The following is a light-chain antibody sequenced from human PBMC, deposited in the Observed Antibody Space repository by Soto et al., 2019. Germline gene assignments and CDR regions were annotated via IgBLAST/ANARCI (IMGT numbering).Light chain of an antibody. J-gene: IGKJ1*01. CDR2: GAS. CDR1: QSVSNNY. V-gene: IGKV3-20*01. CDR3: QQYGGSPQT. Sequence: EIVLTQSPGTLSLSPGERATLSCRASQSVSNNYLAWYQQKPGQAPRLLIFGASSRATDIPDRFSGRGSGTDFTLTVTSLEPEDFAVYYCQQYGGSPQTFGQGTKVDTK.